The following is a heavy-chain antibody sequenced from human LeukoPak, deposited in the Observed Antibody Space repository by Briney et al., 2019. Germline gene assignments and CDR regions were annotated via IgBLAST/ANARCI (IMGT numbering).Heavy chain of an antibody. V-gene: IGHV3-7*01. CDR3: ARVGPPYYYYYMDV. Sequence: GVSLRLSCAASGFTFCASWMSWVRQAPGRGLECVANIRQDGTEQYTADSLKGRFTISRDNTKRTLYLQINSLRVEDTAVYYCARVGPPYYYYYMDVWGNGSTVIVSS. CDR1: GFTFCASW. CDR2: IRQDGTEQ. J-gene: IGHJ6*03.